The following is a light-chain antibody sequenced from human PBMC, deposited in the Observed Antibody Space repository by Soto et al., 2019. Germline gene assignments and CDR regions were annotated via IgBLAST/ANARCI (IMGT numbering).Light chain of an antibody. CDR3: MQTLQTPLT. J-gene: IGKJ4*01. CDR1: QSLLHTNGYNY. V-gene: IGKV2-28*01. CDR2: LGS. Sequence: DIVMTQSPPSLPVTPGEPASISCRSSQSLLHTNGYNYLDWYLQKPGQSPQLLIYLGSNRASGVPDRFSGSGSGTDLTLKISRVEVEDVGVYYCMQTLQTPLTFGGGTKVAIK.